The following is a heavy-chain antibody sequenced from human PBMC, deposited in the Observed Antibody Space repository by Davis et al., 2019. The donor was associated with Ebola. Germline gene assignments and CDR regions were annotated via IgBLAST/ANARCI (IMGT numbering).Heavy chain of an antibody. CDR3: ARHSPYYDILTGYSMLGAFDI. CDR1: GGSISNVNYY. Sequence: SETLSLTCSVSGGSISNVNYYWGWIRQPPGKGLEWIGSIYYGGNTYYSPSLKSRVTMSVDTSKNQFSLKLRSVTAADTAVYYCARHSPYYDILTGYSMLGAFDIWGQGTMVTVSS. CDR2: IYYGGNT. J-gene: IGHJ3*02. V-gene: IGHV4-39*01. D-gene: IGHD3-9*01.